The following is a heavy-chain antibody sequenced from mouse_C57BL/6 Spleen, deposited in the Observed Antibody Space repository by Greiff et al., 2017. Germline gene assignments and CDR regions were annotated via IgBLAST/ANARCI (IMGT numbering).Heavy chain of an antibody. D-gene: IGHD4-1*01. CDR1: GYAFSSSW. CDR2: IYPGDGDT. Sequence: VKLMESGPELVKPGASVKISCKASGYAFSSSWMNWVKQRPGKGLEWIGRIYPGDGDTNYNGKFKGKATLTADKSSSTAYMQLSSLTSEDSAVYFCARKLTGLDYWGQGTTLTVSS. V-gene: IGHV1-82*01. CDR3: ARKLTGLDY. J-gene: IGHJ2*01.